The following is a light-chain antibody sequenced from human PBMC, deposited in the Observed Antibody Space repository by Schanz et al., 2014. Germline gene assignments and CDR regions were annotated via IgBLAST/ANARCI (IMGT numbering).Light chain of an antibody. J-gene: IGKJ2*01. CDR3: QEYEGSLYT. CDR1: QDISSW. CDR2: AAS. Sequence: DIQMTQSPSSVSASVGDRVTITCRASQDISSWLAWYQQKPGKAPQLLIYAASSLQSGVPSRFSGSGSWTDFTLTITSLQPEDCGSYFCQEYEGSLYTFGQGTKVGIK. V-gene: IGKV1-12*01.